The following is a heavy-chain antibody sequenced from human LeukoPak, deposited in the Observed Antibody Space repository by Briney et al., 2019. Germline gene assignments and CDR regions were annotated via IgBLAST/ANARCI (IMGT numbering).Heavy chain of an antibody. CDR3: TRENRPFCPFAY. D-gene: IGHD2/OR15-2a*01. CDR1: GGSIDITNY. J-gene: IGHJ4*02. CDR2: ISHGGTT. Sequence: SETLSLTCGVSGGSIDITNYWSWVRQAPGKGLEWIGEISHGGTTNYNPSLRSRVAMSLDRANNQFSLSLTSVTAEDTAVYYCTRENRPFCPFAYWGQGVLVAVSS. V-gene: IGHV4-4*02.